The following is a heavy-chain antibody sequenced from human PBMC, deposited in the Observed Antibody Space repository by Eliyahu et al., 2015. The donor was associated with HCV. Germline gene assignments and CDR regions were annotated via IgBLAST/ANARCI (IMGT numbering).Heavy chain of an antibody. J-gene: IGHJ4*02. CDR3: ARWAPRCSGGYCYLEY. V-gene: IGHV4-59*01. CDR2: VHYSGST. D-gene: IGHD2-15*01. CDR1: GGSISSYY. Sequence: QVQLQESGPGLVKPSETLSLTCTVSGGSISSYYWSWIRQPPGKGLEWIGYVHYSGSTSYNSSLKSRVTMSVDTSKNQFSLKLSSVTAADTAVYYCARWAPRCSGGYCYLEYWGQGTLVTVSS.